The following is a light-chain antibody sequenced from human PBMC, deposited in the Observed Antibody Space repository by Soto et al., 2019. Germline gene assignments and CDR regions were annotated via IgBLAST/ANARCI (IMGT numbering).Light chain of an antibody. V-gene: IGLV1-44*01. J-gene: IGLJ1*01. CDR2: NSN. CDR3: QSYDSSLSGYV. Sequence: QSVLSQPPSASGTPGQTVIISCSGSRSDIGSNFVNWYQHLPGTAPKLLIYNSNQRPSGVPDRFSGSKSGTSASLAISGLQSEDEADYYCQSYDSSLSGYVFGTGTKVTVL. CDR1: RSDIGSNF.